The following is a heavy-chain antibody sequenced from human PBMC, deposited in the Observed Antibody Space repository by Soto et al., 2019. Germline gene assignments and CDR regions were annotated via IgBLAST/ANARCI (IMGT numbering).Heavy chain of an antibody. V-gene: IGHV4-59*01. CDR1: GGSISSYY. D-gene: IGHD2-21*02. J-gene: IGHJ6*02. CDR2: IYYSGST. CDR3: ARYCFGHYGMDV. Sequence: SETLSLTCTVSGGSISSYYWSWIRQPPGKGLERIGYIYYSGSTNYNPSLKSRVTISVDTSKNQFSLKLSSVTAADTAVYYCARYCFGHYGMDVWGQGTTVTVSS.